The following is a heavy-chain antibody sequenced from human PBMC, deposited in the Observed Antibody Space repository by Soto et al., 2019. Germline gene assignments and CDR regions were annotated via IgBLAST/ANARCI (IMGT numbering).Heavy chain of an antibody. CDR2: IYPGDSDT. J-gene: IGHJ6*02. Sequence: GAALKISCEGSGYSFSRYWIGWVRQMHGKGLEWMGIIYPGDSDTRYSPSFQGQVTISADKSISTAYLQWSSLKASDTAMYYCAGGGVRGVITRTRDYYGMDVWGQGTTVTVSS. CDR3: AGGGVRGVITRTRDYYGMDV. D-gene: IGHD3-10*01. CDR1: GYSFSRYW. V-gene: IGHV5-51*01.